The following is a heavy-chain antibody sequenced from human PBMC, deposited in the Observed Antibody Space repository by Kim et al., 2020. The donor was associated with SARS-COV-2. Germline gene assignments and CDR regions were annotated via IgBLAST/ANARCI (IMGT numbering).Heavy chain of an antibody. CDR3: ARNSGCYSFDY. V-gene: IGHV3-48*03. J-gene: IGHJ4*02. CDR1: GFTFSSYA. D-gene: IGHD6-19*01. CDR2: ISSSGSTI. Sequence: GGSLRLSCAASGFTFSSYAMNWVRQAPGKGLEWVSYISSSGSTIYYADSVKGRFTISRDNAKNSLYLQMNSLRAEDTADYYCARNSGCYSFDYWGQGTLVTVSS.